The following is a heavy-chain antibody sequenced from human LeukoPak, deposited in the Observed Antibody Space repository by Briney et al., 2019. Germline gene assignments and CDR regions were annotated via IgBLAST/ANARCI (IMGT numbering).Heavy chain of an antibody. CDR3: ASAHYDILTGYFSPFDY. CDR1: GYTFTSYG. V-gene: IGHV1-18*01. Sequence: ASVKVSCKASGYTFTSYGISWVRQAPGQGLEWMGWISAYNGNTNYAQKLQGRVTMTTDTSTSTAYMELRSLRSDDTDVYYCASAHYDILTGYFSPFDYWGQGTLVSVSS. D-gene: IGHD3-9*01. J-gene: IGHJ4*02. CDR2: ISAYNGNT.